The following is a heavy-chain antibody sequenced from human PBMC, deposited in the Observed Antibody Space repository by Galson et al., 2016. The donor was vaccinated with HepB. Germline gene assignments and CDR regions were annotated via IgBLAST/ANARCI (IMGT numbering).Heavy chain of an antibody. D-gene: IGHD3-22*01. CDR2: ISSSVSTI. V-gene: IGHV3-48*03. CDR1: GFTFSSFE. Sequence: SLRLSCAASGFTFSSFEMNWVRQAPGKGLEWVSYISSSVSTIYYADSVKGRFTISRDDAKSSLFLQMNSLRAEGTGVYYCARGWARSTYYYDNSGYDSWGQGTLVIVSS. CDR3: ARGWARSTYYYDNSGYDS. J-gene: IGHJ4*02.